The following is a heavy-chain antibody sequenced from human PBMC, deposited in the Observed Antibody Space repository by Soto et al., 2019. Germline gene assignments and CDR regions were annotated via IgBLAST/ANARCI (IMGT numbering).Heavy chain of an antibody. CDR1: GYSFTDYH. D-gene: IGHD2-8*01. CDR3: ARGDSTDCSNGVCSFFYNHDMDV. J-gene: IGHJ6*02. Sequence: ASVKVSCKASGYSFTDYHIHWVRQAPGQGLEWLGRINPKSGGPSTAQKFQGWATMTTDTSISTASMELTRLTSDDTAIYYCARGDSTDCSNGVCSFFYNHDMDVWGQGTTVTVSS. CDR2: INPKSGGP. V-gene: IGHV1-2*04.